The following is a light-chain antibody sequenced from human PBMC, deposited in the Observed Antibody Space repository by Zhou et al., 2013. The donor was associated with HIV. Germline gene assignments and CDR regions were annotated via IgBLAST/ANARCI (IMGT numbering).Light chain of an antibody. CDR3: QQRSDWPPSAS. CDR1: QSVSSN. Sequence: EIVMTQSPATLSVSPGERATLSCRASQSVSSNLAWYQQKPDQAPSLLIYDTSTRATGIPARFSGSGSGTDFTLTINSLEPEDFAFYYCQQRSDWPPSASFGQGTKLDLK. V-gene: IGKV3-11*01. J-gene: IGKJ2*03. CDR2: DTS.